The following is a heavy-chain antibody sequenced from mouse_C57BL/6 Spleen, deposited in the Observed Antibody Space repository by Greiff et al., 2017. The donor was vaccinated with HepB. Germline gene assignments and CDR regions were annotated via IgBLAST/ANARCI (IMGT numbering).Heavy chain of an antibody. D-gene: IGHD2-10*01. CDR3: TTGAYYGRAWFAY. CDR2: IDPENGDT. V-gene: IGHV14-4*01. J-gene: IGHJ3*01. Sequence: EVQLQQSGAELVRPGASVKLSCTASGFNIKDDYMHWVKQRPEQGLEWIGWIDPENGDTEYASKFQGKATITADTSSNTAYLQLSSLTSEDTAVYYCTTGAYYGRAWFAYWGQGTLVTVSA. CDR1: GFNIKDDY.